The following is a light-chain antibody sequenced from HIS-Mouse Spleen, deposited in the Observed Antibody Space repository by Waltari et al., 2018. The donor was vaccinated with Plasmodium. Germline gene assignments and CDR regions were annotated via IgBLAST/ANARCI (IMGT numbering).Light chain of an antibody. CDR2: KAS. CDR3: QQYNSYSYT. J-gene: IGKJ2*01. CDR1: QSISSW. Sequence: DIQMTQSPSTLSASVGDRVTINSRASQSISSWLAWYQQKPRKAPQVLSYKASSLESGVTSRFSGSGSGTEFTLTISSLQPDDFATYYCQQYNSYSYTFGQGTKLEIK. V-gene: IGKV1-5*03.